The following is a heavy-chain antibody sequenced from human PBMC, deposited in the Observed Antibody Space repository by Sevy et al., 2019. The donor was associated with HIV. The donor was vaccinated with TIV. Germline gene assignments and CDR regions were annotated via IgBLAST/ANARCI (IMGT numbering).Heavy chain of an antibody. CDR2: IYHSGST. Sequence: SETLSLTCAVSGYSISSGYYWGWIRQPPGKGLEWIGSIYHSGSTYDNPSLKSRVTISVDTSKNPFSLKLSSVTAADTAVYYCARWGGDSSGYHHYHYYGMDVRGQGTTVTVSS. V-gene: IGHV4-38-2*01. D-gene: IGHD3-22*01. CDR1: GYSISSGYY. CDR3: ARWGGDSSGYHHYHYYGMDV. J-gene: IGHJ6*02.